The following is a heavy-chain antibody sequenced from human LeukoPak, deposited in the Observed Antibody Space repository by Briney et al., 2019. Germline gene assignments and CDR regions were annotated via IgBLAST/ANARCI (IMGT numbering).Heavy chain of an antibody. D-gene: IGHD6-19*01. CDR3: ARVVAGTESDY. Sequence: ASVKVSCKVSGYTLTELSMHWVRQAPGKGLERMGGFDPEDGEAIYAQKFQGRVTVTEDTSTDTAYMELSSLRSEDTAVYYCARVVAGTESDYWGQGTLVTVSS. CDR2: FDPEDGEA. J-gene: IGHJ4*02. CDR1: GYTLTELS. V-gene: IGHV1-24*01.